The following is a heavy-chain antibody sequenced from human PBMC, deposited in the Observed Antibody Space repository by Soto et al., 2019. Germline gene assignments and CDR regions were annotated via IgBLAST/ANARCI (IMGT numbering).Heavy chain of an antibody. Sequence: QVRLVQSGLEVKKPGASVKVSCKASGYTLNSYGISWVRQSPGQCLEWMGWVSIYKPNTNYAKKFQGRVTMTADTSTSTADMELRSLISDDTAVYYCARSNSYDRSGYCDYWGQGTLVTVSS. V-gene: IGHV1-18*01. D-gene: IGHD3-22*01. CDR2: VSIYKPNT. CDR1: GYTLNSYG. J-gene: IGHJ4*02. CDR3: ARSNSYDRSGYCDY.